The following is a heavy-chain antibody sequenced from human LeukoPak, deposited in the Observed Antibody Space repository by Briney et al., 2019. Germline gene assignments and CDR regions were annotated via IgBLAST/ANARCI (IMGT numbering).Heavy chain of an antibody. D-gene: IGHD2-2*02. CDR3: ATDCSSTSCYILTDAFDI. Sequence: SVKVSCKASGGTFSSCAISWVRQAPGQGLEWMGGIIPIFGTANYAQKFQGRVTITADESTSTAYMELSSLRSEDTAVYYCATDCSSTSCYILTDAFDIWGQGTMVTVSS. J-gene: IGHJ3*02. V-gene: IGHV1-69*13. CDR2: IIPIFGTA. CDR1: GGTFSSCA.